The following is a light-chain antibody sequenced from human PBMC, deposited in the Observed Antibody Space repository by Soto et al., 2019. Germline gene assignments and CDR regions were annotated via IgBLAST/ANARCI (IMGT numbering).Light chain of an antibody. V-gene: IGKV3-20*01. CDR2: GAS. J-gene: IGKJ2*01. Sequence: EIVLTQSPGTLSLSPGERATLSCRARQSVSSSSYLAWYQQKPGQAPRLLIYGASSRATGIPDRFSGSGSATDFTLTISRLEPEDFAVYYCRQYGSSPSYTFGQGTKLDIK. CDR3: RQYGSSPSYT. CDR1: QSVSSSSY.